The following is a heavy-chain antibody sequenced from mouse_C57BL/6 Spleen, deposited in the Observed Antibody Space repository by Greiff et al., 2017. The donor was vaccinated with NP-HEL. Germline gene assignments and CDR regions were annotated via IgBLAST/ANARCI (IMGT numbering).Heavy chain of an antibody. D-gene: IGHD2-4*01. CDR1: GYTFTSYW. Sequence: QVQLQQPGAELVKPGASVKLSCKASGYTFTSYWMHWVKQRPGRGLEWIGRIDPISGGTKYTEKFKSKATLTVDKPSSTAYMQLSSLTSEDSAVYYCAREYYEGTWFAYWGQGTLVTVSA. CDR2: IDPISGGT. J-gene: IGHJ3*01. V-gene: IGHV1-72*01. CDR3: AREYYEGTWFAY.